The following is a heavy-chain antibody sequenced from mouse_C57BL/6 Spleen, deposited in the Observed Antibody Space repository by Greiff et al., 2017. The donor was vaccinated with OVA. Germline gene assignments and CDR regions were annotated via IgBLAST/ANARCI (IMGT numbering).Heavy chain of an antibody. CDR1: GYTFTSYW. D-gene: IGHD1-1*01. J-gene: IGHJ3*01. CDR2: IDPSDSYT. V-gene: IGHV1-69*01. Sequence: QVQLQQSGAELVMPGASVKLSCKASGYTFTSYWMHWVKQRPGQGLEWIGEIDPSDSYTNYNQKFKGKSTLTVDKSSSTAYMQLSSLTSEDSAVYYCARGHYGSSSAWFAYWGQGTLVTVSA. CDR3: ARGHYGSSSAWFAY.